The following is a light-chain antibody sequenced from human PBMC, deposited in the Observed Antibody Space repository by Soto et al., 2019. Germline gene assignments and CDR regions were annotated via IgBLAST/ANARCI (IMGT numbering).Light chain of an antibody. J-gene: IGLJ3*02. V-gene: IGLV1-44*01. CDR3: AAWDDSLNGWV. Sequence: QSVLTQPPSASGTPGQRVTISCSGSSSNIGSNTVNWYQQLPGTAPKLLIYSNNQRPSGVPDRFSGSKSGTSASLAISGLQAEEEGDYYCAAWDDSLNGWVFGGGTKLTVL. CDR1: SSNIGSNT. CDR2: SNN.